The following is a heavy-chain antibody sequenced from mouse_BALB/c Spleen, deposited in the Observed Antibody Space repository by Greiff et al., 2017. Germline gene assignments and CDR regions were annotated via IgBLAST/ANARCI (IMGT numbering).Heavy chain of an antibody. CDR1: GFNIKDTY. CDR2: IDPANGNT. D-gene: IGHD2-14*01. J-gene: IGHJ4*01. CDR3: AKEVRGAMDY. V-gene: IGHV14-3*02. Sequence: EVQLQESGAELVKPGASVKLSCTASGFNIKDTYMHWVKQRPEQGLEWIGRIDPANGNTKYDPKFQGKATITADTSSNTAYLQLSSLTSEDTAVYYCAKEVRGAMDYWGQGTSVTVSS.